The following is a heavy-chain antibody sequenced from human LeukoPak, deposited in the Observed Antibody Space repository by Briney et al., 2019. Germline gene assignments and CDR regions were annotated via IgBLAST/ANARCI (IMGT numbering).Heavy chain of an antibody. D-gene: IGHD1-14*01. Sequence: GGSLRLSCAASGFVFDDYGMSWVRHAPGKGLEWVSGLSWNGGSTGYADSVKGRFTISRDNVKNTLYLQMNSLGAEDTALYYCTRYTRVEGLDLWGRGTLVTVSS. CDR2: LSWNGGST. CDR3: TRYTRVEGLDL. V-gene: IGHV3-20*04. CDR1: GFVFDDYG. J-gene: IGHJ5*02.